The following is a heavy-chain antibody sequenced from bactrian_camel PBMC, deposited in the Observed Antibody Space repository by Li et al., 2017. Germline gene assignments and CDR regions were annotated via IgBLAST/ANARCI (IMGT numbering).Heavy chain of an antibody. CDR1: GSTVSRLY. CDR2: IDNGGST. CDR3: AAERRVRLNYGGISSLDPDEYVY. Sequence: VQLVESGGNSVQAGGSLRLSCVVSGSTVSRLYMARFRQAPGKEREGVAAIDNGGSTTYAYSVAARFTISKDNAESSLYLQMTSLKPEDSGMYYCAAERRVRLNYGGISSLDPDEYVYWGQGTQVTVS. D-gene: IGHD5*01. V-gene: IGHV3S53*01. J-gene: IGHJ4*01.